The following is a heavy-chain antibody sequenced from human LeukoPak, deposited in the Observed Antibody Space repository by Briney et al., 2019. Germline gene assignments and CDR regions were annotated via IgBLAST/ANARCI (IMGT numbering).Heavy chain of an antibody. V-gene: IGHV3-74*01. CDR2: INSDGSST. J-gene: IGHJ6*03. Sequence: GGSLRLSCAASGFTFSSYWMHWVRQAPGKGLVWVSRINSDGSSTSYADSVKGRFTISRDNAKNTLYLQMNSLRAEDTAVYHCARGGAYYYYMDVWGKGTTVTVSS. CDR3: ARGGAYYYYMDV. D-gene: IGHD4/OR15-4a*01. CDR1: GFTFSSYW.